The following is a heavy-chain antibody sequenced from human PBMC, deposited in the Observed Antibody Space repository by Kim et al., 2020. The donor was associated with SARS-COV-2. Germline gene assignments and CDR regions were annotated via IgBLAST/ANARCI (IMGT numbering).Heavy chain of an antibody. Sequence: SETLSLTCTVSGASITSAYWSWIRQPPGKGLEWIGYIYYSGSTKYTPSLKSRVTMSIDTPRNQISLMLTSVNAADTAFYYCASSPAGFSTSWYSDWGQGTLVTVSS. CDR3: ASSPAGFSTSWYSD. CDR2: IYYSGST. V-gene: IGHV4-59*01. CDR1: GASITSAY. J-gene: IGHJ4*02. D-gene: IGHD6-13*01.